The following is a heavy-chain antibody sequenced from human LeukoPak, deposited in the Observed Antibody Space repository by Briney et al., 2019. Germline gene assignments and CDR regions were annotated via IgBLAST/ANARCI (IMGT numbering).Heavy chain of an antibody. J-gene: IGHJ4*02. CDR2: IYYRGST. CDR3: ARQLQLWLFNY. CDR1: GGSISSSSYY. V-gene: IGHV4-39*01. Sequence: SETLSLTCTVSGGSISSSSYYSGWIRQPPWKGLEWIGSIYYRGSTYYNPSLTSRVTISVDTSKNQFSLKLSSVTAADTAVYYCARQLQLWLFNYWGQGTLVTVSS. D-gene: IGHD5-18*01.